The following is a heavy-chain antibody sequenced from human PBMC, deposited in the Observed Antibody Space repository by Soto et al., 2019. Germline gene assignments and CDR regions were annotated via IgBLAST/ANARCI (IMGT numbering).Heavy chain of an antibody. Sequence: ASVKVSCKVSGYTLTELSMHWVRQAPGQGLEWMGRINADYGNTQYAQKFRGRVTMTTDTSTTTVYMELTNLRSDDTAVYYCARCIQGDYYYGMDVWGQGTTVTVSS. J-gene: IGHJ6*02. V-gene: IGHV1-18*01. CDR3: ARCIQGDYYYGMDV. CDR2: INADYGNT. CDR1: GYTLTELS. D-gene: IGHD5-18*01.